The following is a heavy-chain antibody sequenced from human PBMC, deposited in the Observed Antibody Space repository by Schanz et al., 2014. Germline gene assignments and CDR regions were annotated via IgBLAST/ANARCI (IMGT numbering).Heavy chain of an antibody. V-gene: IGHV3-30-3*01. D-gene: IGHD2-15*01. Sequence: VQLLESGGGLAKPGGSLRLSCAAYGFTLSSYAMHWVRQAPGKGLEWVAVISYDGSNKYYADSVKGRFTISRDNSKNTLYLQMNTLRAEDTAVYYCARDRGYCSGGSCLTFDYWGQGTLVTVSS. CDR1: GFTLSSYA. J-gene: IGHJ4*02. CDR2: ISYDGSNK. CDR3: ARDRGYCSGGSCLTFDY.